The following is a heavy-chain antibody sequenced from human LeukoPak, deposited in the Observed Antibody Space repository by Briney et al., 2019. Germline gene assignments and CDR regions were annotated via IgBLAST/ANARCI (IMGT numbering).Heavy chain of an antibody. CDR1: GGSITSSSYY. CDR2: MYYSGST. CDR3: ARHEWRSPFDY. D-gene: IGHD2-8*01. J-gene: IGHJ4*02. V-gene: IGHV4-39*01. Sequence: PSETLSLTCTVSGGSITSSSYYWGWIRQPPGKGLEWIGSMYYSGSTYYNPSLKSRVAISADTSKNQFSLNLSSVTAADTAVYYCARHEWRSPFDYWGQGTLVTVSS.